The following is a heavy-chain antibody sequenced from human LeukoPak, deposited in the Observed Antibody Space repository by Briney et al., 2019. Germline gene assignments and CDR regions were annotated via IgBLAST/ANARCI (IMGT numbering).Heavy chain of an antibody. CDR3: ARVWSVAGTGEFDY. CDR2: INHSGST. Sequence: SETLSLTCAVYGGSFSGYYWSWIRQPPGKGLEWIGEINHSGSTNYNPSLKSRVTISVDTSKNQFSLKVTSVTAADTAVYYCARVWSVAGTGEFDYWGQGILVTVSS. V-gene: IGHV4-34*01. J-gene: IGHJ4*02. D-gene: IGHD6-19*01. CDR1: GGSFSGYY.